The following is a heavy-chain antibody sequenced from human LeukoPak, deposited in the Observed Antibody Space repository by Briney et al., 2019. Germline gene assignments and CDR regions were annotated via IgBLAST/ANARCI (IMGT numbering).Heavy chain of an antibody. CDR3: ARVRLQPRTLLDEAFDI. J-gene: IGHJ3*02. CDR1: GFTFSDYY. D-gene: IGHD1-14*01. CDR2: ISTSSSYI. Sequence: GGSLRLSCAASGFTFSDYYMSWIRQAPGKGLEWVSCISTSSSYIYYADSVKGRFTISRDNAKNSLYLQMNSLRAEDTAVYYCARVRLQPRTLLDEAFDIWGQGTMVTVSS. V-gene: IGHV3-11*06.